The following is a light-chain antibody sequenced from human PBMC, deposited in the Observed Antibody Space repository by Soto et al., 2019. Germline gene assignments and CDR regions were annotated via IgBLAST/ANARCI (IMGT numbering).Light chain of an antibody. CDR1: SSNMGTNT. J-gene: IGLJ2*01. Sequence: QYVLTQPPSASGTPGQGVAISCSGSSSNMGTNTVNWYQHLPGTAPKLLIYNDNQRPSGVPDRFFGSKSGTSASLAITGLQSEDEADDYCAAWDGTLNHILFGGGTKLTVL. V-gene: IGLV1-44*01. CDR2: NDN. CDR3: AAWDGTLNHIL.